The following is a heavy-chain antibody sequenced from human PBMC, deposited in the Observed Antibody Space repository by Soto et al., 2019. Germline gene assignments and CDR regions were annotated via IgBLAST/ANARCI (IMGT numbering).Heavy chain of an antibody. D-gene: IGHD3-10*01. CDR1: GFTFGSYA. V-gene: IGHV3-23*01. CDR2: ISGSGGST. CDR3: AKDRAPVVLRGEDY. Sequence: SLRLSCAASGFTFGSYAMNWVRQAPGKGLEWVSAISGSGGSTYYADSVKGRFTISRDNSKNTLYLQMNSLRAEDTAVYYCAKDRAPVVLRGEDYWGQGTLVTVSS. J-gene: IGHJ4*02.